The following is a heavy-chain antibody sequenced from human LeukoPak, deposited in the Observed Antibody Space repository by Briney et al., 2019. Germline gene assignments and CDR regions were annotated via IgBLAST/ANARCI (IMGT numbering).Heavy chain of an antibody. CDR2: INPNSGGT. CDR3: VRDLGYYSDSSGIFFDY. V-gene: IGHV1-2*02. J-gene: IGHJ4*02. D-gene: IGHD3-22*01. CDR1: GYTFTGYY. Sequence: ASVKVSCKASGYTFTGYYMHWVRQAPGQGLEWMGWINPNSGGTNYAQKFQGRVTMTRDTSISTAYMELSRLRSDDTAIYYCVRDLGYYSDSSGIFFDYWGQGTLVTVSS.